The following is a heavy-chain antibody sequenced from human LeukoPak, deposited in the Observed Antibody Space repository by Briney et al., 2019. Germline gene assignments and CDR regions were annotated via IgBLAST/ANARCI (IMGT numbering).Heavy chain of an antibody. J-gene: IGHJ3*02. CDR3: ARVSGDYYDSSGYPGPDAFDI. Sequence: GGSLRLSCAASGFTFSSYWMSWVRQAPGKGLEWVANLKQDGSEKYYVDSVKGRFTISRDNAKNSLYLQMNSLRAEDTAVYYCARVSGDYYDSSGYPGPDAFDIWGQGTMVTVSS. CDR2: LKQDGSEK. D-gene: IGHD3-22*01. CDR1: GFTFSSYW. V-gene: IGHV3-7*01.